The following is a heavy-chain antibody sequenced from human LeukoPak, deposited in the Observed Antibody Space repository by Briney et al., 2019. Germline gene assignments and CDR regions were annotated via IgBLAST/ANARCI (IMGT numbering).Heavy chain of an antibody. V-gene: IGHV4-59*01. J-gene: IGHJ4*02. Sequence: SETPSLTCTVSGGSISSYYWSWIRQPPGKGLEWIGYIYYSGSTNYNPSLKSRVTISVDTSKNQFSLKLSSVTAADTAVYYCARTAKDYYDSSGHFDYWDQGTLVTVSS. CDR3: ARTAKDYYDSSGHFDY. D-gene: IGHD3-22*01. CDR1: GGSISSYY. CDR2: IYYSGST.